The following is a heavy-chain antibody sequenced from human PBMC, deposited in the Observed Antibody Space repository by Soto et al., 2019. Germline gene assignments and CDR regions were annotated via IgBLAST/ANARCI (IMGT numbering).Heavy chain of an antibody. D-gene: IGHD2-15*01. V-gene: IGHV1-18*01. Sequence: QVQLVQSGAEVKKPGASVKVSCKASGYTFTSYGISWVRQAPGQGLEWMGWISPYNGETSYAQMLQGRVTMTTDTSTSTAYMELRSLKSDDTAVYYCGRAYCSGDSCYDCWGHGTLVTVSS. J-gene: IGHJ5*01. CDR2: ISPYNGET. CDR3: GRAYCSGDSCYDC. CDR1: GYTFTSYG.